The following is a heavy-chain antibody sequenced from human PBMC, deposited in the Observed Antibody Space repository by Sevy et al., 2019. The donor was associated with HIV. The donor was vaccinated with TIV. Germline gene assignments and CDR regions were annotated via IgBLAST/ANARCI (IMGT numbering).Heavy chain of an antibody. D-gene: IGHD1-26*01. V-gene: IGHV3-21*06. CDR3: ATGPPDGSYDYFDY. CDR2: ISGSSNYI. CDR1: GFTFSRYT. Sequence: GGSLRLSCAASGFTFSRYTMNWVRQAPGKGLEWVSSISGSSNYIYYAESLKGRFIVSRDNAKNTLFLQMNSLRADDTAVYYCATGPPDGSYDYFDYWGREPWSPSPQ. J-gene: IGHJ4*02.